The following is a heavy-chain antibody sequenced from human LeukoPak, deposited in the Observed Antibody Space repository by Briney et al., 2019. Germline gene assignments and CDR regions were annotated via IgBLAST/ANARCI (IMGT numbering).Heavy chain of an antibody. CDR2: IKEDGSEK. Sequence: GGSLRLSCAASGFTFSSYWMSWVRQAPGKGLEWVANIKEDGSEKYYVDSVKGRFTISRDNAKNSLYLQMNSLRAEDTAVYYCARDTEYYYDSSTLGYWGQGTLVTVSS. CDR1: GFTFSSYW. D-gene: IGHD3-22*01. J-gene: IGHJ4*02. CDR3: ARDTEYYYDSSTLGY. V-gene: IGHV3-7*01.